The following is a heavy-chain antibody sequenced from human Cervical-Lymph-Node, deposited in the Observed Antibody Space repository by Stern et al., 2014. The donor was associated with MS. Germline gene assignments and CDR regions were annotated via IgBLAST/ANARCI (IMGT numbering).Heavy chain of an antibody. CDR3: ARPGDDTAKYGLDV. CDR2: IYPGDSDP. V-gene: IGHV5-51*03. J-gene: IGHJ6*02. D-gene: IGHD5-18*01. Sequence: VHLVESGAEVKKPGESLKISCKGSGYSFATYWIGWVRQMPGKGLEWMGIIYPGDSDPRYSPSFQGQVTISADKSISTAYLHWGSLKASDTAMYYCARPGDDTAKYGLDVWGQGTTVTVSS. CDR1: GYSFATYW.